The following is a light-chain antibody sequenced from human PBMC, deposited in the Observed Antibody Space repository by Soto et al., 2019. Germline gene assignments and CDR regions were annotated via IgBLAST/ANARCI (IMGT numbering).Light chain of an antibody. CDR1: SSDVGGYNY. Sequence: QSALTQPPSASGSPGQSVTISCTGTSSDVGGYNYVSWYQQHPGRAPKVMMYDVNKRPSGVPDRFSGSKSVNTASLTVAGLQAEDEADYYCCSHAGSDTPFVFGTGTEVTVL. CDR3: CSHAGSDTPFV. V-gene: IGLV2-8*01. J-gene: IGLJ1*01. CDR2: DVN.